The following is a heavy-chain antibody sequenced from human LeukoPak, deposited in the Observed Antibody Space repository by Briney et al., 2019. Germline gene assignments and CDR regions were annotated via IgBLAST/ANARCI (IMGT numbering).Heavy chain of an antibody. D-gene: IGHD1-26*01. CDR3: ARDHPPYSGSYRRSYYFDY. J-gene: IGHJ4*02. Sequence: GASVKVSCEASGYTFTSYYMHWVRQAPGQGLEWMGIINPSGGSTSYAQKFQGRVTMTRDTSTSTVYMELSSLRSEDTAVYYCARDHPPYSGSYRRSYYFDYWGQGTLVTVSS. V-gene: IGHV1-46*01. CDR1: GYTFTSYY. CDR2: INPSGGST.